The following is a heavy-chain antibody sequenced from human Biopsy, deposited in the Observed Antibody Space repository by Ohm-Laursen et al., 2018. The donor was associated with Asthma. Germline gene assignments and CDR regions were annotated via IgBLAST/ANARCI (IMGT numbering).Heavy chain of an antibody. D-gene: IGHD2-21*01. CDR1: GFTFSDYD. J-gene: IGHJ6*02. Sequence: SLRLSCAASGFTFSDYDMHWVRQAPGKGLEWVAVISYDGTNKDYADSVKGRFTFSRDNSQNTLSLEMNSLRADDTAVYYCARAGESDLVGGLDVWGQGTTVTVSS. V-gene: IGHV3-30-3*01. CDR2: ISYDGTNK. CDR3: ARAGESDLVGGLDV.